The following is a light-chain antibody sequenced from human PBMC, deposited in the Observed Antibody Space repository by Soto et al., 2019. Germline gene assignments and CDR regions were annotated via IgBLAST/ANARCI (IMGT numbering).Light chain of an antibody. CDR3: QHYGGMWT. CDR2: DAS. Sequence: DTQLTMAPSALSASVEYSISIRCRASQSISNRLAWYQQKPGKAPKVLIYDASNLESGVPSRFSGSGSGTEFILSSSSLQPDEFGNYCCQHYGGMWTFGQGTKVDIK. V-gene: IGKV1-5*01. CDR1: QSISNR. J-gene: IGKJ1*01.